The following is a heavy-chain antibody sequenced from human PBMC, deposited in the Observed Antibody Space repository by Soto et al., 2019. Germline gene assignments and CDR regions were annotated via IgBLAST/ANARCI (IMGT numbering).Heavy chain of an antibody. CDR3: VLWSGYYTVNWFDP. CDR2: IIPIFGTA. V-gene: IGHV1-69*13. J-gene: IGHJ5*02. CDR1: GGTFSSYA. D-gene: IGHD3-3*01. Sequence: SVKVSCKASGGTFSSYAISWVRQAPGQGLEWMGGIIPIFGTANYAQKFQGRVTITADESTSTAYMELSSLRSEDTAVYYCVLWSGYYTVNWFDPWGQGALVTVSS.